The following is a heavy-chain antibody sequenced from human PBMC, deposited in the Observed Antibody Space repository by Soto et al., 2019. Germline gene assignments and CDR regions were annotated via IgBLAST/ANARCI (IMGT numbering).Heavy chain of an antibody. CDR2: INPNSGGT. CDR3: ARDQGGYDFDY. CDR1: GYTFTGYY. V-gene: IGHV1-2*04. J-gene: IGHJ4*02. Sequence: ASVKVSCKASGYTFTGYYMHWVRQAPGQGLEWMGWINPNSGGTNYAQKFQGWVTMTRDTSISTAYMELGRLRSDDTAVYYCARDQGGYDFDYWGQGTLVTVSS. D-gene: IGHD5-12*01.